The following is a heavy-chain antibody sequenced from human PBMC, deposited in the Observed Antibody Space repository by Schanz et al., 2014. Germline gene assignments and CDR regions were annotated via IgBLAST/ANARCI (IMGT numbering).Heavy chain of an antibody. J-gene: IGHJ4*02. D-gene: IGHD2-2*01. CDR1: GFTFADYY. Sequence: QVQLLESGGGLFKPGGSLRLSCAGSGFTFADYYMTWIRQAPGKGLEWISYVSSYDTTVSYADSVKGRFTISRDNAKNSVYLQMNSLRVEDTAVYYCIRGDIMVVPVAHFWGQGTLVTVSS. V-gene: IGHV3-11*04. CDR3: IRGDIMVVPVAHF. CDR2: VSSYDTTV.